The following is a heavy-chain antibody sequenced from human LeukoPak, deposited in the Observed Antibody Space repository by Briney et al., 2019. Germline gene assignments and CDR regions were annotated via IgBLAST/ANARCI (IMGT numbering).Heavy chain of an antibody. Sequence: SETLSLTCSVSGGSISGYYWTWVRQPAGKGLEWIGRLYSDGSTSYNPSLRSRVTMSVDATKNRFSVSLNSVTAADTAVYYCARQKWEQQGRDYYFNGLDVWGPGTTVIVSS. V-gene: IGHV4-4*07. CDR3: ARQKWEQQGRDYYFNGLDV. CDR2: LYSDGST. CDR1: GGSISGYY. D-gene: IGHD1/OR15-1a*01. J-gene: IGHJ6*02.